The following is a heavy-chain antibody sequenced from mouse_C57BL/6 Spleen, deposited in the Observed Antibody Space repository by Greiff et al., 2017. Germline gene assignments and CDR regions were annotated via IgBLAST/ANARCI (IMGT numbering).Heavy chain of an antibody. CDR2: ISNLAYSI. CDR1: GFTFSDYG. CDR3: ARHAHDYAMDY. J-gene: IGHJ4*01. Sequence: EVQGVESGGGLVQPGGSLKLSCAASGFTFSDYGMAWVRQAPRKGPEWVAFISNLAYSIYYADTVTGRFTISRENAKNTLYLEMSSLRSEDTAMYYCARHAHDYAMDYWGQGTSVTVSS. V-gene: IGHV5-15*01.